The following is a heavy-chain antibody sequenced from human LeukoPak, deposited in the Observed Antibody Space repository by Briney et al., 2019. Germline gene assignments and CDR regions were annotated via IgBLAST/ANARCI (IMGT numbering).Heavy chain of an antibody. CDR2: INPSGGST. Sequence: ASVKVSCKASGYTFTSYYMHWVRQAPGQGLEWMGIINPSGGSTSYAQKFQGRVTMTRDTSTSTVYTELCGLRSEDTAVYYCASSGYSSGWRDFQHWGQGTLVTVSS. CDR1: GYTFTSYY. D-gene: IGHD6-19*01. CDR3: ASSGYSSGWRDFQH. V-gene: IGHV1-46*01. J-gene: IGHJ1*01.